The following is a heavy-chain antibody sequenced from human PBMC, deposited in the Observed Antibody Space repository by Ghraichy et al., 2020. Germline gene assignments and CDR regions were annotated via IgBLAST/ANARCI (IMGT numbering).Heavy chain of an antibody. CDR2: IYYSGST. Sequence: SETLSLTCTVSGGSISSYYWSWIRQPPGKGLEWIGYIYYSGSTNYNPSLKSRLTISVDTSKNQFSLKLSSVTAADTAVYYCARAGGQLEYYYYYGMDVWGQGTTVTVSS. D-gene: IGHD2-2*01. J-gene: IGHJ6*02. CDR3: ARAGGQLEYYYYYGMDV. V-gene: IGHV4-59*01. CDR1: GGSISSYY.